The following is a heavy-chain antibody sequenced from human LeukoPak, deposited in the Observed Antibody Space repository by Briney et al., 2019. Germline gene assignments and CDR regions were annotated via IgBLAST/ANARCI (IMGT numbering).Heavy chain of an antibody. J-gene: IGHJ4*02. D-gene: IGHD3-9*01. V-gene: IGHV3-48*03. CDR1: GFTFSSYE. CDR3: VRGNTWFFDY. Sequence: GGSLRLSCAASGFTFSSYEMNWVRQAPGKGLEWVSYISSSGSTIYYADSVKGRFTISRDNAKTTLFLQLNSVRAQDSAVYYCVRGNTWFFDYWGQGTSVTVSS. CDR2: ISSSGSTI.